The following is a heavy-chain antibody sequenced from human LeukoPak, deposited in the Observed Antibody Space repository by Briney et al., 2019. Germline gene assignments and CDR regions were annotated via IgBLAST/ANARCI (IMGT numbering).Heavy chain of an antibody. CDR3: ARGKGGIIDY. D-gene: IGHD1-26*01. V-gene: IGHV4-30-2*01. CDR2: IYHSGST. J-gene: IGHJ4*02. CDR1: GGSISSGGYS. Sequence: SETLSLTCAVSGGSISSGGYSWSWIRQPPGKGLEWIGYIYHSGSTYYNPSLKSRVAISVDRSKNQFSLKLSSVTAADTAVYYCARGKGGIIDYWGQGTLVTVSS.